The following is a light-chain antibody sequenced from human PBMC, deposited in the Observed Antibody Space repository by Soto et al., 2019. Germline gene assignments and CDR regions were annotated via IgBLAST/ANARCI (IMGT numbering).Light chain of an antibody. CDR2: TVT. CDR1: RNGPNNY. V-gene: IGKV3-15*01. J-gene: IGKJ5*01. CDR3: QQYHSWPPT. Sequence: IVLTQSPGSVSLSPGERATLACRSSRNGPNNYFAWYQHKPGQAPLLLIYTVTASATGIPARFRGSRSGTEFTLTISSLQAEDFAVYYCQQYHSWPPTFDQGTRLYIK.